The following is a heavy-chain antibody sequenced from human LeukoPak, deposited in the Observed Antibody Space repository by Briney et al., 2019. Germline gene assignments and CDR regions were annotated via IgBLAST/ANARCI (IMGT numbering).Heavy chain of an antibody. D-gene: IGHD2-21*02. CDR1: GGSISSGGYY. CDR3: AGGNYYSYFDY. Sequence: PSETLSLTCTVSGGSISSGGYYWSWIRQPPGKGLEWIGEINHSGSTNYNPSLKSRVTISVDTSKNQFSLKLSSVTAADTAVYYCAGGNYYSYFDYWGQGTLVTVSS. CDR2: INHSGST. J-gene: IGHJ4*02. V-gene: IGHV4-39*07.